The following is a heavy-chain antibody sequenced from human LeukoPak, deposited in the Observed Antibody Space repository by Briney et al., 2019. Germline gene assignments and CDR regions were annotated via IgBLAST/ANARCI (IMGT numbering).Heavy chain of an antibody. CDR1: GFTFSRYW. D-gene: IGHD3-10*01. Sequence: AGVSLRLACAASGFTFSRYWMHWVRQAPVKVLVWVSRINSDGSMTDYADPVKGRFTISRDNAENTLYLQMNSLKAEDTAVYYCVRLLDLDYWGQGTLVTVSS. V-gene: IGHV3-74*01. J-gene: IGHJ4*02. CDR2: INSDGSMT. CDR3: VRLLDLDY.